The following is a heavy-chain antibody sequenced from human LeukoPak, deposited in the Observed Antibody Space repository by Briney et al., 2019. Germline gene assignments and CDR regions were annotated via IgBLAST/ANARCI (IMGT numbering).Heavy chain of an antibody. Sequence: GGSLRLSCAASGFTFSNYAMHWVRQAPGKGLEWVAVISYDGSNKYYADSVKGRFTISRDNSKNTLYVQMNSLRVEDTAVYYCAKPRANIAAAGFDYWGQGTLVTVSS. J-gene: IGHJ4*02. CDR3: AKPRANIAAAGFDY. CDR1: GFTFSNYA. D-gene: IGHD6-13*01. CDR2: ISYDGSNK. V-gene: IGHV3-30*04.